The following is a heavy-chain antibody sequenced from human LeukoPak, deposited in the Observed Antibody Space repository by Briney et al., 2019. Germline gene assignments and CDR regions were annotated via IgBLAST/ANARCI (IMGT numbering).Heavy chain of an antibody. CDR3: AKDKWTRCGGDCYPPFDY. CDR2: IRYDGSDK. Sequence: GGSLRLSCAASGFIFTDYGMHWVRQAPGKGLEWLTFIRYDGSDKYYADSVKGRFTISRDNSKNTLYLQMNSLTSEDTAVYYCAKDKWTRCGGDCYPPFDYWGQGTLVTVSS. J-gene: IGHJ4*02. V-gene: IGHV3-30*02. D-gene: IGHD2-21*02. CDR1: GFIFTDYG.